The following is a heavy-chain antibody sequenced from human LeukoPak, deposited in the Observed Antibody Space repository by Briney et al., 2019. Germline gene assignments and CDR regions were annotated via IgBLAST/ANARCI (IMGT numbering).Heavy chain of an antibody. V-gene: IGHV3-23*01. J-gene: IGHJ3*02. CDR1: GFTFSSYA. Sequence: GGSLRLSCAASGFTFSSYAMSWVRQAPGKGLEWVSAISGSGGSTYYADSVKGRFIISRDNSKNTLYLQMNSLRAEDTAVYYCAKDREVNYDILTGYYPIHAFDIWGQGTMVTVSS. D-gene: IGHD3-9*01. CDR2: ISGSGGST. CDR3: AKDREVNYDILTGYYPIHAFDI.